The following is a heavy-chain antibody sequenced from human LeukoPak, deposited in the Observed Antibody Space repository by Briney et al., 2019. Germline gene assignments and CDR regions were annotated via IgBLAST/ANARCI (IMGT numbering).Heavy chain of an antibody. Sequence: ASVKVSCKASGYTFTSYGISWVRQAPGPGLEWMGWISAYNGNTNYAQKLQGRVTITTDTSTSTAYMELRSLRSDDTAVYYCARQYCGSTSCHLDYWGQGTLVTVSS. CDR3: ARQYCGSTSCHLDY. CDR2: ISAYNGNT. CDR1: GYTFTSYG. J-gene: IGHJ4*02. V-gene: IGHV1-18*01. D-gene: IGHD2-2*01.